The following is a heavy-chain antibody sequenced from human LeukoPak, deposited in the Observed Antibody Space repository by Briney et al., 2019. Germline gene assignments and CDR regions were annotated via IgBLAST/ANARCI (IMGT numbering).Heavy chain of an antibody. CDR2: IWHDGSNS. Sequence: GGSLRLSCAASGFTFSNAWMSWVRQAPGKGLEWVAIIWHDGSNSYYADSVKGRFTISRDNSKNTLSLQMNSLRVEDTAVYYCVRGEYSSSWHSEYFQYWGQGTLVTVSS. CDR3: VRGEYSSSWHSEYFQY. D-gene: IGHD6-13*01. V-gene: IGHV3-33*08. CDR1: GFTFSNAW. J-gene: IGHJ1*01.